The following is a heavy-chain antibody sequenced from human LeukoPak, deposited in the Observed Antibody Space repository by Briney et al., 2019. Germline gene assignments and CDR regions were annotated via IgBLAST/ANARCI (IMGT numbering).Heavy chain of an antibody. D-gene: IGHD4-17*01. J-gene: IGHJ4*02. V-gene: IGHV3-23*01. CDR2: ISGSGGST. CDR1: GFTFSSYA. Sequence: GGSLRLSCAASGFTFSSYAMSWVRQAPGKGLEWVSAISGSGGSTDYADSVKGRFTISRDNSKNTLYLQMNSLRAEDTAVYYCANNVFRTVTTGIDYWGQGTLVTVSS. CDR3: ANNVFRTVTTGIDY.